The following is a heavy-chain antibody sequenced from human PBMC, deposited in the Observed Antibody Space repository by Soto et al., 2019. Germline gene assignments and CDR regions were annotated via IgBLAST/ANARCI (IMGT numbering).Heavy chain of an antibody. CDR2: IYTGDTT. Sequence: QLVESGGGLVQPGGSLRLSCSASGFTVTTKYMIWVRQAPGRGLEWVSLIYTGDTTSYADSVMGRFTISRDGFRNTLYLQMNSLRDEDTAVYYCVRDGLDGSVDRCFGIPMDVWGKGTTVTVSS. V-gene: IGHV3-66*01. D-gene: IGHD2-15*01. CDR1: GFTVTTKY. J-gene: IGHJ6*03. CDR3: VRDGLDGSVDRCFGIPMDV.